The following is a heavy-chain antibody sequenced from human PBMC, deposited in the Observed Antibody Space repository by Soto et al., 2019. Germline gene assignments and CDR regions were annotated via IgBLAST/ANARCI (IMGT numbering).Heavy chain of an antibody. V-gene: IGHV1-69*12. Sequence: QVQLVQSGAEVKKPGSSVKVSCKASGGTFSSYAISWVRQAPGQGLEWMGGIIPIFGTANYAQKFQGRVTITADEATSTANMELSSLRSEDTAVYYCAREHGPEHAYYYYGMDVWGQGTTVTVSS. CDR1: GGTFSSYA. D-gene: IGHD1-26*01. J-gene: IGHJ6*02. CDR2: IIPIFGTA. CDR3: AREHGPEHAYYYYGMDV.